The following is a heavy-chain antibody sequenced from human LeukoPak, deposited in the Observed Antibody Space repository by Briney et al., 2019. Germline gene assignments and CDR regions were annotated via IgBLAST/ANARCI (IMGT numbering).Heavy chain of an antibody. Sequence: ASVKVSCKASGYTFTNYDVNWVRQATGQGPEWMGWMNLNSGSSGYAQKFQGIFTMTRNTSISTAYMELSSLTSEDTAVYYCARAEPGYYPDYWGQGTLVTVSS. D-gene: IGHD3-22*01. J-gene: IGHJ4*02. CDR2: MNLNSGSS. V-gene: IGHV1-8*01. CDR3: ARAEPGYYPDY. CDR1: GYTFTNYD.